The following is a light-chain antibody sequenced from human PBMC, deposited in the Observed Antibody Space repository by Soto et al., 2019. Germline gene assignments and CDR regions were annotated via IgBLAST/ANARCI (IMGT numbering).Light chain of an antibody. CDR1: QSLSSN. CDR3: QQYNNWPLP. J-gene: IGKJ2*01. Sequence: EIVMTQSPATLSVSPGERATLSCRASQSLSSNLAWYQQKPGQAPRLLIYGASTRATGTPARFSGSGSGTEFTLTISSLQSEDFAVYYCQQYNNWPLPFGQGTKLEIK. V-gene: IGKV3-15*01. CDR2: GAS.